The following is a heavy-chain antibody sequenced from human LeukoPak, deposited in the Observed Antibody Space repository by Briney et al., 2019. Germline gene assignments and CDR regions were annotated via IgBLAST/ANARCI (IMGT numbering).Heavy chain of an antibody. J-gene: IGHJ6*03. V-gene: IGHV4-59*01. CDR3: AREGRAPPYYYYYYYMDV. CDR2: IYYSGST. Sequence: SETLSLTCTVSGGSISSYYWSWIRQPPGKGLEWIGYIYYSGSTNYNPSLKSRVTISVDTSKNQFSLKLSSVTAADTAVYYCAREGRAPPYYYYYYYMDVWGKGTTVTVSS. CDR1: GGSISSYY.